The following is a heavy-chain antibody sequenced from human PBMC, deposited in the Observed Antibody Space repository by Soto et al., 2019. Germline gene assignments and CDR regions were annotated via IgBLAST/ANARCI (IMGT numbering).Heavy chain of an antibody. D-gene: IGHD3-22*01. CDR2: IIPIFGTA. CDR3: AIFILSGDDSSGYYIYAFDY. Sequence: SVKVSCKASGGTFSSYAISWVRQAPGQGLEWMGGIIPIFGTAYYAQKFQGRVTITADESTSTAYMELSSLRSEDTAVYYCAIFILSGDDSSGYYIYAFDYWGQGTLVTVSS. V-gene: IGHV1-69*13. CDR1: GGTFSSYA. J-gene: IGHJ4*02.